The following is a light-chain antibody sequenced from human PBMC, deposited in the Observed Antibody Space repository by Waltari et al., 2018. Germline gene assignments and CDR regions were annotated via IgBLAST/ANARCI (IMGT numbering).Light chain of an antibody. CDR3: MSWHSSAWV. CDR1: SDTNIGAYR. V-gene: IGLV5-45*03. Sequence: QAVLTQPSSLSASPGASDRLPCTLRSDTNIGAYRIFWYPQKPGSHPQSLLRYKPDSDKQQGSGVPSRFSGSKDASANAGILLISGLQSEDEADYYCMSWHSSAWVFGGGTKLTVL. CDR2: YKPDSDK. J-gene: IGLJ3*02.